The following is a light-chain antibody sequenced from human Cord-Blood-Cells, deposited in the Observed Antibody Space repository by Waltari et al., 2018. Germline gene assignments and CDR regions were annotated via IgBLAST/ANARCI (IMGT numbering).Light chain of an antibody. CDR3: QSYDSSLSGVV. CDR1: SSNIGPGYH. Sequence: QSVLTQPPSVSGAPGQRVTISCTGSSSNIGPGYHVPRYQQLPGTAPKLLIYGNSNRPSGVPDRFSGSKSGTSASLAITGLQAEDEADYYCQSYDSSLSGVVFGGGTKLTVL. V-gene: IGLV1-40*01. CDR2: GNS. J-gene: IGLJ2*01.